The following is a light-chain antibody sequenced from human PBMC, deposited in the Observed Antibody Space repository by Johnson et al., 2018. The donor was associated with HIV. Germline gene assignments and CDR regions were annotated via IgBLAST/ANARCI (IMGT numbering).Light chain of an antibody. CDR1: SSNIGNNY. Sequence: QLVLTQPPSVSAAPGQKVTISCSGSSSNIGNNYVSWYQQLPGTAPKLLIYENNKRPSGIPDRFSGSKSGTSATLGITGLQTGDEADYYCGTWDSSLSAGGGYVCGTGTKVTVL. CDR3: GTWDSSLSAGGGYV. CDR2: ENN. J-gene: IGLJ1*01. V-gene: IGLV1-51*02.